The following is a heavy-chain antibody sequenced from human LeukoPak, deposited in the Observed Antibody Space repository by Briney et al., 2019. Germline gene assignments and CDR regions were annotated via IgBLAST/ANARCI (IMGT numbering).Heavy chain of an antibody. Sequence: GGSLRLSCAASGFTFSSYAMSWVRQAPGKGLEWVSAISGSGGSTYYADSVKGRFTISRDNSKNTLYLQMNSLRAEDTAVYYCAKVRGGMIVVVIYYFDYWGQGTLVTVSS. CDR2: ISGSGGST. D-gene: IGHD3-22*01. CDR1: GFTFSSYA. V-gene: IGHV3-23*01. CDR3: AKVRGGMIVVVIYYFDY. J-gene: IGHJ4*02.